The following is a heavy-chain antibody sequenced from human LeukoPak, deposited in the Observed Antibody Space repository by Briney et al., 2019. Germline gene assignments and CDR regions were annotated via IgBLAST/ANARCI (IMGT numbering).Heavy chain of an antibody. V-gene: IGHV1-18*01. Sequence: ASVKVSCKASGYTFTSYGISWVRQAPGQGLEWMGWIIAYNGNTNYAQKLQGRVTMTTDTSTRTAYMELRSLRSDDTAVYYCARDLKMGYSSGRYSWGTGSSNDYWGQGTLVTVSS. CDR1: GYTFTSYG. CDR2: IIAYNGNT. J-gene: IGHJ4*02. D-gene: IGHD6-19*01. CDR3: ARDLKMGYSSGRYSWGTGSSNDY.